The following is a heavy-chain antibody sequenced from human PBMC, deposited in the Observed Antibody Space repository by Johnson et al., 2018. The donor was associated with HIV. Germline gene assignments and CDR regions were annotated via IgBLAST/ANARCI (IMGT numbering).Heavy chain of an antibody. V-gene: IGHV3-9*01. CDR1: GFTFDDYA. J-gene: IGHJ3*01. CDR3: ARAPEVRGVDAFDV. D-gene: IGHD3-10*01. CDR2: ISSSGNSM. Sequence: PGRSLRLSCAAFGFTFDDYAMHWVRQAPGKGLEWVSGISSSGNSMYYADSVKGRFTISRDNAKNSLYLQMNILRAEDTAVYYCARAPEVRGVDAFDVWGQGTMVTVSS.